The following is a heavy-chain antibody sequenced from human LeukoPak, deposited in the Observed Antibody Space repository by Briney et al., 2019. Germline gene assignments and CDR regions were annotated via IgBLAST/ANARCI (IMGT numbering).Heavy chain of an antibody. V-gene: IGHV4-34*01. CDR1: GGSFSGYY. CDR3: ARGRNWGGRPRRGSGPSYYMDV. D-gene: IGHD3-16*01. Sequence: PSETLSLTCAVYGGSFSGYYWSWIRQPPGKGLEWIGEINHSGSTNYNPSLKSRVTISVDTSKNQFSLKLSSVTAADTAVYYCARGRNWGGRPRRGSGPSYYMDVWGKGTTVTVSS. J-gene: IGHJ6*03. CDR2: INHSGST.